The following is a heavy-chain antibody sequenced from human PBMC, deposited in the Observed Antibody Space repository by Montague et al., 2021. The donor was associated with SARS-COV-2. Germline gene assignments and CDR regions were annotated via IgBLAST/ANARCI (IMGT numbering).Heavy chain of an antibody. CDR1: GGSISSSSYY. Sequence: SETLSLTCTVSGGSISSSSYYWGWIRQPPGKGLEWIGSIYYSGSTYYNPSLKSRVTISVDTSKNQFSLKLSSVTAADTAVYYCARLSFHTTIFGVVIRRVFDYWGQGTLVTVSS. J-gene: IGHJ4*02. CDR2: IYYSGST. V-gene: IGHV4-39*01. CDR3: ARLSFHTTIFGVVIRRVFDY. D-gene: IGHD3-3*01.